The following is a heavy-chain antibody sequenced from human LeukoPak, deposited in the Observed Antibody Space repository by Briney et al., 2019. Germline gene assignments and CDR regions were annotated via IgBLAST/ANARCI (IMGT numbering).Heavy chain of an antibody. J-gene: IGHJ5*02. CDR1: GFTFSSYG. Sequence: GGSLRLSCAASGFTFSSYGMNWVRQAPGKGLEWVSYISSSGSTIYYADSVKGRFTISRDNAKNSLYLQMNSLRAEDTAVYYCASLSYYYGSGSSWGQGTLVTVSS. CDR2: ISSSGSTI. D-gene: IGHD3-10*01. CDR3: ASLSYYYGSGSS. V-gene: IGHV3-48*04.